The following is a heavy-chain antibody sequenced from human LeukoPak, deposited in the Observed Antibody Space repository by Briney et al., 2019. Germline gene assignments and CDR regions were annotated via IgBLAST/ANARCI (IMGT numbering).Heavy chain of an antibody. D-gene: IGHD2-2*01. CDR1: GGSISSYY. CDR3: ARAPDNVVVPAADLSIAAASIYYYYYYGMDV. V-gene: IGHV4-59*01. Sequence: SETLSLTCTVSGGSISSYYWSWIRQPPGKGLVWIGYIYYSGSTNYNPSLKSRVTISVDTSKNQFSLKLSFVTAADSAVYYCARAPDNVVVPAADLSIAAASIYYYYYYGMDVWGQGTTVTVSS. CDR2: IYYSGST. J-gene: IGHJ6*02.